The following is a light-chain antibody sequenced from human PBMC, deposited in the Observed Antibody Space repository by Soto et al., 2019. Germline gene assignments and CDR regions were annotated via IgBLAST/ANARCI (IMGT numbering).Light chain of an antibody. CDR1: QSVSSSY. J-gene: IGKJ1*01. CDR2: GAS. Sequence: EIVLTQSPGTLSLSPGARAPLSCRASQSVSSSYLAWYQQKPGQAPRLLIYGASSRATGIPDRFSGSGSGTDFTLTISRLEPEDFAVYYCQQYGSSLWTFDQGTKVDIK. V-gene: IGKV3-20*01. CDR3: QQYGSSLWT.